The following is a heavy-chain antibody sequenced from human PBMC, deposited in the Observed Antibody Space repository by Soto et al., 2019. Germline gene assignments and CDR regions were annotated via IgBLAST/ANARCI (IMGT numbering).Heavy chain of an antibody. V-gene: IGHV4-30-4*01. D-gene: IGHD4-4*01. CDR3: AREGRLQSLDY. CDR2: IFYSGDT. J-gene: IGHJ4*02. Sequence: QVQLQESGPGLVKPSQTLSLTCTVSGGSISNPDYYWNWIRQPPGKGLEWIGSIFYSGDTSYNPSFKSRLNISVDTSKNQFSLSLRSVTASDTAVYFCAREGRLQSLDYWGQGTVVTVSS. CDR1: GGSISNPDYY.